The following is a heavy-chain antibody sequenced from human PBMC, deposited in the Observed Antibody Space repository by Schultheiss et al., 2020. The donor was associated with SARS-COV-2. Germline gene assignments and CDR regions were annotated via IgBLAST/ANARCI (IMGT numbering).Heavy chain of an antibody. V-gene: IGHV4-31*03. J-gene: IGHJ5*02. CDR1: GGSISSVGYY. Sequence: SETLSLTCTVSGGSISSVGYYWNWIRQHPGTGLEWIGYIYYSGSTYYNPSLRSRVTISADTSKNQFSLKLSSVTAADTAVYYCARQDSSAEGGWFDPWGQGTLVTVSS. D-gene: IGHD3-22*01. CDR3: ARQDSSAEGGWFDP. CDR2: IYYSGST.